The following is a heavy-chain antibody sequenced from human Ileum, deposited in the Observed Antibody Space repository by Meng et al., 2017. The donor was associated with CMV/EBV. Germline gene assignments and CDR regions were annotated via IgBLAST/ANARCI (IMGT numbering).Heavy chain of an antibody. CDR2: IYTRSGT. CDR1: LASICSGNYC. V-gene: IGHV4-61*02. D-gene: IGHD2/OR15-2a*01. Sequence: VLTQESGQGLAQPSQPLSLTCCVPLASICSGNYCCSWIRHPAGKGLECTGSIYTRSGTNYHPSRTNHITLPEDTATIQFAMSLNSLTAADTAVYDCAREEYCCRIGCSFDPWGQGTLVTVSS. J-gene: IGHJ5*02. CDR3: AREEYCCRIGCSFDP.